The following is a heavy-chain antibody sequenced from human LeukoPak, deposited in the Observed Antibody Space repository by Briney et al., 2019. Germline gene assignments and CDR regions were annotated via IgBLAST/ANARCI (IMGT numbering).Heavy chain of an antibody. J-gene: IGHJ6*03. Sequence: PSETLSLTCTVSGGSIRSYFWSWIRQPPGKGLQWIGYIYYSGSTIYNPSLKSRVTISVDTSKNQFSLKLSSVTAADTAVYYCARASEDYYYYYMDVWGKGTTVTISS. CDR3: ARASEDYYYYYMDV. CDR2: IYYSGST. V-gene: IGHV4-59*01. D-gene: IGHD1-14*01. CDR1: GGSIRSYF.